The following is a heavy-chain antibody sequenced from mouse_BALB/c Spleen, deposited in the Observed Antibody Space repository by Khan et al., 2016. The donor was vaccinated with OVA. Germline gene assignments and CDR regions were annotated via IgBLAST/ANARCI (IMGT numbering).Heavy chain of an antibody. CDR3: TRRGNARGTLGFAY. CDR2: INPSNGGT. V-gene: IGHV1S81*02. J-gene: IGHJ3*01. CDR1: GYTFTSYY. D-gene: IGHD2-1*01. Sequence: QIQLVPSGAELVKPGASVKLSCKASGYTFTSYYMYWLKQRPGQGLEWIGEINPSNGGTNFNEKFKSKATLTVDKSSSTAYMQLSSLTSEDSAVYYTTRRGNARGTLGFAYWGLGPLDTVSA.